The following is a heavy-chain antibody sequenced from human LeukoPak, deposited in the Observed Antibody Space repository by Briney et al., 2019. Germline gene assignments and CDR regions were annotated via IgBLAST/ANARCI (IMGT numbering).Heavy chain of an antibody. CDR2: ISYDGSNK. CDR1: EFTFSSYV. V-gene: IGHV3-30-3*01. Sequence: TGGSLRLSCVASEFTFSSYVMFWVRQAPGKGLEWVTLISYDGSNKYYADSVKGRFTISRDNSKNTLYLQMNSLRAEDTAVYYCARDFTGYFDYWGQGTLVTVSS. D-gene: IGHD1-14*01. J-gene: IGHJ4*02. CDR3: ARDFTGYFDY.